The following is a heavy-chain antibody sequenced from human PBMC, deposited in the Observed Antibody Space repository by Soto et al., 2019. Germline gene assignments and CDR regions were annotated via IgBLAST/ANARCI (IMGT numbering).Heavy chain of an antibody. CDR1: GFSFGGYA. D-gene: IGHD1-26*01. CDR3: AKWGGYYPYYYEMDV. J-gene: IGHJ6*02. CDR2: ISGGGTST. Sequence: GGSLRLSCAGSGFSFGGYAISWVRQAPGKGLGWVSGISGGGTSTYYADSVKGRFTISRDSSMVYLQMNSLRAEDTAVYYCAKWGGYYPYYYEMDVWGQGTTVT. V-gene: IGHV3-23*01.